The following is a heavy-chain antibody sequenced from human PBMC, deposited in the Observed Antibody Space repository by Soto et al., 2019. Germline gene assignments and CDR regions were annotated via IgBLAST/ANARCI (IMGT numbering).Heavy chain of an antibody. CDR3: ARDGYDGSGSPYPAF. V-gene: IGHV4-59*01. Sequence: SETLSLPCPVSGSSISEYFWSWIRQSPGKGLEWIGYIYYLGSTDYNPSLKSRVTISVDTSKRQFSLRLTSVTAADTAVYYCARDGYDGSGSPYPAFWGPGTQVTVSS. CDR2: IYYLGST. CDR1: GSSISEYF. D-gene: IGHD3-10*01. J-gene: IGHJ4*02.